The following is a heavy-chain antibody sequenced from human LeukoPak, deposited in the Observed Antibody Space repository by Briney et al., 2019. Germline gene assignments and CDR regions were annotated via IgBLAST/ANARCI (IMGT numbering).Heavy chain of an antibody. Sequence: ASVKVCCKASGYTFTGYYMHWVRQAPGQGLEWMGWINPNSGGTNYAQKFQGRVTMTRDTSISTAYMELSRLRSDDTAVYYCAREPCSGGSCYSGSWGQGTLVTVSS. J-gene: IGHJ4*02. D-gene: IGHD2-15*01. CDR2: INPNSGGT. CDR3: AREPCSGGSCYSGS. V-gene: IGHV1-2*02. CDR1: GYTFTGYY.